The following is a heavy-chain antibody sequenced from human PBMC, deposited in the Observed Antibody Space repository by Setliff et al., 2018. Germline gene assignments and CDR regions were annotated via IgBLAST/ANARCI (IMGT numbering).Heavy chain of an antibody. CDR2: ISSSSSYV. D-gene: IGHD3-3*01. CDR1: GFTFSSYS. Sequence: VGSLRLSCAASGFTFSSYSMNWVRQAPGKGLEWVSSISSSSSYVYYADPVKGRFTISRDNAKNSLYLQMNSLRAEDTAVYYCARDKLRFLENWFDPWGQGTLVTVSS. CDR3: ARDKLRFLENWFDP. V-gene: IGHV3-21*01. J-gene: IGHJ5*02.